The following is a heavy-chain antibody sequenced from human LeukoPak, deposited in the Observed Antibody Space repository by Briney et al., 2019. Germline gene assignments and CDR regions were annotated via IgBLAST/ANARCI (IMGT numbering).Heavy chain of an antibody. CDR2: IYSGGST. D-gene: IGHD6-13*01. CDR3: ARDGAAAATGTWP. Sequence: GGSLRLSCAASGFTVINHYMNWVRQAPGKGLEWVSLIYSGGSTYYADSVKGRFTISRDNSKNTLYLQMNSLRAEDTAVYYCARDGAAAATGTWPWGRGTLVTVSS. V-gene: IGHV3-53*01. J-gene: IGHJ5*02. CDR1: GFTVINHY.